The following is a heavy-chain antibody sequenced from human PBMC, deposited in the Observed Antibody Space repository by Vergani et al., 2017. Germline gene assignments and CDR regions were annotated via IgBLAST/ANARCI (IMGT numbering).Heavy chain of an antibody. J-gene: IGHJ6*02. V-gene: IGHV4-38-2*01. CDR3: ARSAWLLGYGMDV. D-gene: IGHD2-15*01. CDR1: GYSISSGYY. Sequence: QVQLQESGPGLVKPSETLSLTCAVSGYSISSGYYWGWIRQPPGKGLEWIGSNYHSGSTYYNPSLKSRVTISVDTSKNQFSLKLSSVTAADTAVYYCARSAWLLGYGMDVWGQGTTVTVSS. CDR2: NYHSGST.